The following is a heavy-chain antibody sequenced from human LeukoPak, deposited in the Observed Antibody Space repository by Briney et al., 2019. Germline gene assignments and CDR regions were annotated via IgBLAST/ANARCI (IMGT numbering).Heavy chain of an antibody. CDR1: GGSFSGYY. CDR3: ARVNYGDSY. CDR2: IYYSGNS. Sequence: SETLSLTCAVYGGSFSGYYWSWIRQPPGKGLEWIGYIYYSGNSNYNPSLKSRVTISVDTSKNQFSLKLSSVTAADTAVYYCARVNYGDSYWGQGTLVTVSS. V-gene: IGHV4-59*12. J-gene: IGHJ4*02. D-gene: IGHD4-17*01.